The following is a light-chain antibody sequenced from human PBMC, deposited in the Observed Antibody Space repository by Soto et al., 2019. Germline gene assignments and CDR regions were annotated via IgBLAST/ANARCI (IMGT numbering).Light chain of an antibody. V-gene: IGKV4-1*01. CDR1: QSLLYSSNSKNY. CDR2: WAS. Sequence: DIVMTQSPDSLAVSLGERATINCKSSQSLLYSSNSKNYLAWYQRKSVQHPKLLIYWASTRESGVPDRFSGSGSGTDFTLTISSLQADDVAVYYCQQYLSIPRTFGQGTKVEIK. CDR3: QQYLSIPRT. J-gene: IGKJ1*01.